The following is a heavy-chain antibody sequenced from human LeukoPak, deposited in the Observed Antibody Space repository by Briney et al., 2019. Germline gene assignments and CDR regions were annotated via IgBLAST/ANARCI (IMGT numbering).Heavy chain of an antibody. J-gene: IGHJ4*02. CDR2: ISGGSHTI. CDR1: GFTFSIYS. V-gene: IGHV3-48*01. D-gene: IGHD6-19*01. CDR3: ARSLKLIAVAGGDY. Sequence: PGGSLRLSCAASGFTFSIYSMNWVRQAPGKGLEWVSYISGGSHTIYYADSVKGRFTISRDNAKNSLYLQMNSLRAEDTAVYYCARSLKLIAVAGGDYWGQGTLVTVSS.